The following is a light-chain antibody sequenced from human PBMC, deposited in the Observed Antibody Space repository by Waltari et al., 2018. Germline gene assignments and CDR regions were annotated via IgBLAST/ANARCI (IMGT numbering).Light chain of an antibody. Sequence: DIQMTQAPSSLSASVGDRVTMTYRASQSITSHLNWFQQQPGKAPKLLIHTASSLQSGVPERFSGSGSGTHFTLTITSLQPEDFATYFCQQSYITPYTFGQGTKLDIK. V-gene: IGKV1-39*01. CDR3: QQSYITPYT. J-gene: IGKJ2*01. CDR2: TAS. CDR1: QSITSH.